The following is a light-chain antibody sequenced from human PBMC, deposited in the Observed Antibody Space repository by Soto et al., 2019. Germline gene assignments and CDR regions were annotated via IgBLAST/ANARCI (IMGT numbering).Light chain of an antibody. V-gene: IGKV3-15*01. CDR2: GAS. J-gene: IGKJ4*01. CDR3: QQHANWPLT. Sequence: EIVKTQSPATLSLSPGERATLSCRASESVSSYLAWYQQKPGQAPRLLIYGASTRATGIPARFSGSGSGTEFTLTISSLQSEDFAVYYCQQHANWPLTFGGGTKVEIK. CDR1: ESVSSY.